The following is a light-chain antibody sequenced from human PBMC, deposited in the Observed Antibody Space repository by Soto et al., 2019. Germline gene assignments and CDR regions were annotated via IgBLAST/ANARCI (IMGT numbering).Light chain of an antibody. Sequence: IVFTQAPGTLSLSPGERATLSCRASQSVSSSYLAWYQQKPGQAPRLLIYGASSRATGIPDRFSGSGSGTDLTITIGRLEPEDFAVDYGQQYLVTPWTFGQGTKVDIK. CDR1: QSVSSSY. CDR2: GAS. V-gene: IGKV3-20*01. CDR3: QQYLVTPWT. J-gene: IGKJ1*01.